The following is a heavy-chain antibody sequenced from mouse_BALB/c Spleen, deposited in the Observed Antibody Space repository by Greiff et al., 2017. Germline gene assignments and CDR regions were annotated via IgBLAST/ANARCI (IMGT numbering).Heavy chain of an antibody. CDR1: GFSLTSYG. CDR2: IWSGGST. D-gene: IGHD2-4*01. J-gene: IGHJ3*01. Sequence: VKLMESGPGLVQPSQSLSITCTVSGFSLTSYGVHWVRQSPGKGLEWLGVIWSGGSTDYNAAFISRLSISKDNSKSQVFFKMNSLQANDTAIYYCATMITTAWFAYWGQGTLVTVSA. V-gene: IGHV2-2*02. CDR3: ATMITTAWFAY.